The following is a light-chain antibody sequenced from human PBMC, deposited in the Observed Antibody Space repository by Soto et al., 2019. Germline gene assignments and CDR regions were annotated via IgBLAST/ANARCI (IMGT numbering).Light chain of an antibody. J-gene: IGKJ4*01. Sequence: QMPQSPSSLSASVGDRVTITCRASQSINNYLSWYQQKPGKXXNLXIFGASTLQSGVPSRFSGSGSGTDFTITISSLQPEDFETYYGLQSYRTPLTFGGGTKVDI. CDR2: GAS. CDR1: QSINNY. V-gene: IGKV1-39*01. CDR3: LQSYRTPLT.